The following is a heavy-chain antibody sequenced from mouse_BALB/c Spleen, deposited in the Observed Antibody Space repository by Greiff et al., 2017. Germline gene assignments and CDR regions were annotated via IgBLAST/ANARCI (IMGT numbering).Heavy chain of an antibody. CDR2: ISSGSSTI. V-gene: IGHV5-17*02. CDR3: ARMGIYYDYDGAY. CDR1: GFTFSSFG. D-gene: IGHD2-4*01. Sequence: EVQLVESGGGLVQPGGSRKLSCAASGFTFSSFGMHWVRQAPEKGLEWVAYISSGSSTIYYADTVKGRFTISRDNPKNTLFLQMTSLRSEDTAMYYCARMGIYYDYDGAYWGQGTLVTVSA. J-gene: IGHJ3*01.